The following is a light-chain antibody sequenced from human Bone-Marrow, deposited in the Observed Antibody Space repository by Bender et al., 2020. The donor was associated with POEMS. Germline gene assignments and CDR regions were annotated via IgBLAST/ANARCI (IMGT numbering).Light chain of an antibody. CDR3: CSYTSSATRV. Sequence: QSALAQPASASGSPGQSVTISCTGSSAVIGSGDYVSWYQQHPGKAPRLILYDVNKRPSGVPGRFSGSRSGNTASLTVSGLQSEDEADYYCCSYTSSATRVFGGGTKLTVL. CDR2: DVN. J-gene: IGLJ3*02. V-gene: IGLV2-8*01. CDR1: SAVIGSGDY.